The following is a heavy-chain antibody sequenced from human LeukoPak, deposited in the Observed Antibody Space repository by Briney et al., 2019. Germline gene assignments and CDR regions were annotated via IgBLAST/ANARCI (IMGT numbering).Heavy chain of an antibody. CDR3: AKGDDYWSGYYGP. CDR2: ISGGGVT. J-gene: IGHJ5*02. D-gene: IGHD3-3*01. V-gene: IGHV3-23*01. CDR1: GFTFNKNG. Sequence: PGGSPRLSCAASGFTFNKNGMVWVRQAPGKGLEWVSAISGGGVTFYSDSVKGRFTISRDNSNNTLFLQMNSPRVEDTALYYCAKGDDYWSGYYGPWGQGTLVTVSS.